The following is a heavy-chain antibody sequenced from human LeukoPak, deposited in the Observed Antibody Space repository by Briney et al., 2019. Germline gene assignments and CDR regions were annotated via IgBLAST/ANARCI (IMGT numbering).Heavy chain of an antibody. CDR2: IVLAPTTTST. CDR1: GGSLSSSKW. Sequence: SETLSLTCAVSGGSLSSSKWWSWVRQPPGKGLEWIGEIVLAPTTTSTNYNPSLKSRVTISEDKSKNQFSLKLYSMTAADTAVYYCARGWGQGAFDIWSQGTMVTVSS. D-gene: IGHD3-16*01. V-gene: IGHV4-4*02. J-gene: IGHJ3*02. CDR3: ARGWGQGAFDI.